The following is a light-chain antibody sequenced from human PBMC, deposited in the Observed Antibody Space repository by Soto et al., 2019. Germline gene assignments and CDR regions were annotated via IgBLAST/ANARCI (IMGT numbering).Light chain of an antibody. J-gene: IGLJ2*01. CDR2: EVS. CDR3: SSYTSSSTVV. V-gene: IGLV2-14*01. CDR1: SSDVGGYKY. Sequence: QLVLTQPASVSGSPGQSITISCTGTSSDVGGYKYVSWYQQHPGKAPKVMIYEVSNRPSGVSNRFSGSKSGNTASLTSSGLQAADEADYYCSSYTSSSTVVFGGGAKLTVL.